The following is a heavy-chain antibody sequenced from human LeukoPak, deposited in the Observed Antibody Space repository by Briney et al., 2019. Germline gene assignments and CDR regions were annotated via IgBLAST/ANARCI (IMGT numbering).Heavy chain of an antibody. D-gene: IGHD2-2*01. CDR1: GFTFSDYY. V-gene: IGHV4-38-2*01. Sequence: PGGSLRLSCEASGFTFSDYYLSWIRQPPGKGLEWIGSIHYSGSTYYNPSLKSRVTISVDTSKNQFSLKLSSVTAADTAVYYCARTSVPAEIVRYFDYWGQGTLVTVSS. CDR3: ARTSVPAEIVRYFDY. CDR2: IHYSGST. J-gene: IGHJ4*02.